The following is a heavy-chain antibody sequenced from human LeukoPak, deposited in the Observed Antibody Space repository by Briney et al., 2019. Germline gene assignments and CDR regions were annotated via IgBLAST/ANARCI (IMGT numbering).Heavy chain of an antibody. Sequence: GGSLRLSCAASGFTFRSYSMNWVRQAPGKGLEWVSSISSSSSYIYYADSVKGRFTISRDNAKNSLYLQMNSLRAEDTAVYYCARRRTGDGGKYFDYWGQGTLVTVSS. CDR3: ARRRTGDGGKYFDY. CDR1: GFTFRSYS. V-gene: IGHV3-21*01. D-gene: IGHD3-16*01. CDR2: ISSSSSYI. J-gene: IGHJ4*02.